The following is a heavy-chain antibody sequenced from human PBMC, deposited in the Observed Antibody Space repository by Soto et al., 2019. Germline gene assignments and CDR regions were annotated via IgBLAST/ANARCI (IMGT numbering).Heavy chain of an antibody. V-gene: IGHV3-21*06. J-gene: IGHJ4*02. CDR3: AREPEDIISNFEN. CDR2: ISSTTNYI. CDR1: GFTFTRYS. Sequence: PVGSLRLSCASSGFTFTRYSMNCVRHSPGQWLEWVSSISSTTNYIYYGDSMKGRFTISRDNAKNSLYLEMNSLRAEDTAVYYCAREPEDIISNFENWAQGTLDNVSS.